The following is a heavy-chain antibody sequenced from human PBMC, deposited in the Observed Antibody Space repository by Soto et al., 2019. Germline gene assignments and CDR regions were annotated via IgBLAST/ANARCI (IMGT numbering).Heavy chain of an antibody. V-gene: IGHV3-23*01. D-gene: IGHD3-3*01. Sequence: PGGSLRLSCVASGFTFSSYAMTWVRQAPGKGLEWVSAISGGDGSPSYADSVKGRFTISRDNSKNTLYLHMNSLRADDTAAYYCAKWHTDTYHSLAFSGLECWDQAAQVKVSS. CDR1: GFTFSSYA. J-gene: IGHJ4*02. CDR3: AKWHTDTYHSLAFSGLEC. CDR2: ISGGDGSP.